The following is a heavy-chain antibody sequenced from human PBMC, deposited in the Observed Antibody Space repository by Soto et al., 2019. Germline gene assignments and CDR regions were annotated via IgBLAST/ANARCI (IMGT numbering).Heavy chain of an antibody. CDR3: GRGLPTVTSDYYYGMDV. D-gene: IGHD4-17*01. Sequence: QVQLVQSGAEVKKPGASVKVSCKASGYTFTSYGISWVRQAPGQGLEWMGWISAYNGNTNYAQKLQGRVTMTADTAPSTAYIELRSLRSDVMAVYYWGRGLPTVTSDYYYGMDVWGQGTTVTVSS. V-gene: IGHV1-18*03. J-gene: IGHJ6*02. CDR2: ISAYNGNT. CDR1: GYTFTSYG.